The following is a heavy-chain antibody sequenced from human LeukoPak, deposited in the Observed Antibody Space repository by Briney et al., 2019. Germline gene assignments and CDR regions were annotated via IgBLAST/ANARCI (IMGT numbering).Heavy chain of an antibody. D-gene: IGHD3-10*01. J-gene: IGHJ4*02. CDR2: IKQDGSEK. V-gene: IGHV3-7*01. CDR3: AREGQWFGELLGDY. CDR1: GFTFSSYW. Sequence: GGSLRLPCAASGFTFSSYWMSWVRQAPGKGLEWVANIKQDGSEKYYVDSVKGRFTISRDNAKNSLYLQMNSLRAEDTAVYYCAREGQWFGELLGDYWGQGTLVTVSS.